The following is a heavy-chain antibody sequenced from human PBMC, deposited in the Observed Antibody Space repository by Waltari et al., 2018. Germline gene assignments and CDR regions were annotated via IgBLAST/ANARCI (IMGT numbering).Heavy chain of an antibody. J-gene: IGHJ3*02. CDR3: AREPMVQGVSDAFDI. V-gene: IGHV1-8*03. Sequence: QVQLVQSGAEVKKPGASVKVSYKASGYTFTSYDINWVRQATGQGLEWMGWMNPNSGNTGYAQKFQGRVTITRNTSISTAYMELSSLRSEDTAVYYCAREPMVQGVSDAFDIWGQGTMVTVSS. D-gene: IGHD3-10*01. CDR2: MNPNSGNT. CDR1: GYTFTSYD.